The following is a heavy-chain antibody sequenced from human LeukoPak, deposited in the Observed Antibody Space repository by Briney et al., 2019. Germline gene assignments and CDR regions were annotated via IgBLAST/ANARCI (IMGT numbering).Heavy chain of an antibody. Sequence: SETLSLTCAVYGVSFSGYYWSWIRQPPGKGLEWIGEIDHSGSTNYNPSLKSRVTISVDTSKNQFSLKVSSVTAANTAVYYCTRGLGVGATRDYWGQGTLVTVSS. CDR2: IDHSGST. CDR1: GVSFSGYY. D-gene: IGHD1-26*01. CDR3: TRGLGVGATRDY. V-gene: IGHV4-34*01. J-gene: IGHJ4*02.